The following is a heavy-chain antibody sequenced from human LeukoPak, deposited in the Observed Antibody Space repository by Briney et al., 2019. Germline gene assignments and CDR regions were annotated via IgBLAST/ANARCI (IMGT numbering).Heavy chain of an antibody. CDR1: GFTVSSNY. J-gene: IGHJ4*02. Sequence: PGGSLRLSCAASGFTVSSNYMSWVRQAPGKGLEWVSVIYSGGSTYYADSVKGRFTISRDNSKNTLYLQMNSLGAEDTAVYYCARESGSYYRWWYFDYWGQGTLVTVSS. D-gene: IGHD1-26*01. V-gene: IGHV3-66*01. CDR3: ARESGSYYRWWYFDY. CDR2: IYSGGST.